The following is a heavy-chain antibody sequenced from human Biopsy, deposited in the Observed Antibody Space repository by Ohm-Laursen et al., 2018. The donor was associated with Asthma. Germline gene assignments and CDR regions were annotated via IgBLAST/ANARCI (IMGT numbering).Heavy chain of an antibody. J-gene: IGHJ6*02. CDR2: IMTVFGTK. V-gene: IGHV1-69*13. D-gene: IGHD6-19*01. CDR1: GGTFSNFA. CDR3: ARCQVGYSSGWSLLLKKIYYSGMDV. Sequence: ASVKVSCKSPGGTFSNFAISWVRQAPGQGLEWLGGIMTVFGTKNHAQKFQGRVTITADESTSTAYMEVTSLRSEDTAIYYCARCQVGYSSGWSLLLKKIYYSGMDVWGQGTAVTVSS.